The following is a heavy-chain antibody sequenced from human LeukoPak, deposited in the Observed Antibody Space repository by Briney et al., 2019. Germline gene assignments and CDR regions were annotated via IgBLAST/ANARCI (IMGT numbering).Heavy chain of an antibody. CDR2: IYSGGST. J-gene: IGHJ3*02. V-gene: IGHV3-53*01. Sequence: GGSLRLSCAASGFTVGSNYMSWVRQAPGKGLEWVSVIYSGGSTYYADSVKGRFTISRDNSKNTLYLQMNSLRAEDTAVYYCARDPYGDYGQGAFDIWGQGTMVTVSS. CDR3: ARDPYGDYGQGAFDI. CDR1: GFTVGSNY. D-gene: IGHD4-17*01.